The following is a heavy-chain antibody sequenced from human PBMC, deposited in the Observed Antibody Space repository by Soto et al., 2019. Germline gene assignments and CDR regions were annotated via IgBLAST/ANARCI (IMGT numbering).Heavy chain of an antibody. J-gene: IGHJ5*01. CDR1: GGTFTNYA. D-gene: IGHD3-16*01. V-gene: IGHV1-69*01. Sequence: QVQLVQSGAEVKKPGSSVKVSCKASGGTFTNYAASWVRQAPGQGPEWMGDIIPLFGTTNYAQKFQGRLTIVADESTSTGYMELTNLRSEDTALYYCARVAYTSRATHWFDCWGQGTLVTVSS. CDR3: ARVAYTSRATHWFDC. CDR2: IIPLFGTT.